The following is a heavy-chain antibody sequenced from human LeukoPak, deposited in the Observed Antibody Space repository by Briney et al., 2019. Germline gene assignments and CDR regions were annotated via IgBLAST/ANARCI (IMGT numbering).Heavy chain of an antibody. CDR1: GYTFTGYY. V-gene: IGHV1-2*02. Sequence: ASVKVSCKASGYTFTGYYMHWVRQAPGQGLEWMGWINPNSGGTNYAQKFQGRVTMTRDTSISTAYMELSRLRSDDTAVYYCARDLGVGANTDYYYYYMDVWGKGTTVTVSS. D-gene: IGHD1-26*01. CDR3: ARDLGVGANTDYYYYYMDV. J-gene: IGHJ6*03. CDR2: INPNSGGT.